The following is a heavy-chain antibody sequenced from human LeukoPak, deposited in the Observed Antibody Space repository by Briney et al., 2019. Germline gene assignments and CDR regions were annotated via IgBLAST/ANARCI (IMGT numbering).Heavy chain of an antibody. CDR3: ATSSGWKSNIDY. V-gene: IGHV1-2*02. D-gene: IGHD6-19*01. Sequence: ASVKVSCKASGCTFTGYYIHWVRQAPGQGLEWMGWINPNSGGTNYAQKFQGRVTMTRDTSISTAYMELSRLRSDDTAVFYCATSSGWKSNIDYWGQGTLVTVSS. CDR2: INPNSGGT. J-gene: IGHJ4*02. CDR1: GCTFTGYY.